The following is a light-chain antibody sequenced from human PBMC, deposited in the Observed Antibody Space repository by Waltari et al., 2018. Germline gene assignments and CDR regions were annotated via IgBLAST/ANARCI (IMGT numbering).Light chain of an antibody. V-gene: IGLV1-40*01. CDR2: GWT. Sequence: QSVLTQPPSVSGAPGQRVTISCTGSGSNIGAGYDVHWYQHLQRAAPKLLIYGWTGRPLGVPDRFFGSTSGTSASLAITGLQAEDEADYYCQSYDTSLRVVFGGGTKLTVL. CDR3: QSYDTSLRVV. CDR1: GSNIGAGYD. J-gene: IGLJ3*02.